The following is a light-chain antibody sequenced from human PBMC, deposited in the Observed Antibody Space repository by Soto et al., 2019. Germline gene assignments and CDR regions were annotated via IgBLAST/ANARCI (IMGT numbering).Light chain of an antibody. V-gene: IGLV2-14*01. CDR1: SSDVGGYNY. Sequence: ALTQPASVSGSPGQSITISCTGTSSDVGGYNYVSWYQQHPGKAPNLMIYEVSNRPSGVSNRFSGSKSGNTASLTISGLQAEDEADYYCSSYTSSSTYVFGTGTTVTVL. CDR2: EVS. J-gene: IGLJ1*01. CDR3: SSYTSSSTYV.